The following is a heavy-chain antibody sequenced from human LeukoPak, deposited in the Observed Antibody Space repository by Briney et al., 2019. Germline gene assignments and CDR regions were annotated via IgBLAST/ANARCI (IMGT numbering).Heavy chain of an antibody. D-gene: IGHD3-22*01. J-gene: IGHJ3*02. CDR1: GYTLTSYY. V-gene: IGHV1-46*01. CDR3: ARGRTRYYDSSGYYRNAAFDI. CDR2: INTSGGSR. Sequence: ASVKVSCKASGYTLTSYYMHWVRQAPGQGLEWMGIINTSGGSRSYAQKFQGRVTMTSDTSTSTVYMELSSLRSEDTAVYYCARGRTRYYDSSGYYRNAAFDIWGQGTMVTVSS.